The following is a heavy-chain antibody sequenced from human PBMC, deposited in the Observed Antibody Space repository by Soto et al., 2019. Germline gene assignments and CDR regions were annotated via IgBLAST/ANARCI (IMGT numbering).Heavy chain of an antibody. V-gene: IGHV3-21*01. Sequence: EVQLVESGGGLVKPGGSLRLSCAGSGFTFSSYSMHWVRQAPGETLEWVSSISSTGKFISYADSVKGRFTISRHNTENSLSLQMNSLRAEDTAVYYCARECSLYVDSLSNGLDYWGQGTLVTVSS. CDR1: GFTFSSYS. D-gene: IGHD4-17*01. J-gene: IGHJ4*02. CDR2: ISSTGKFI. CDR3: ARECSLYVDSLSNGLDY.